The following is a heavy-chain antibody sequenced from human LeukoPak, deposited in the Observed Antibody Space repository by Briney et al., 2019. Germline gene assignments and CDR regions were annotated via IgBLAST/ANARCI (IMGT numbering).Heavy chain of an antibody. CDR1: GYGLSILS. J-gene: IGHJ4*02. V-gene: IGHV1-24*01. Sequence: ASVRLSCKISGYGLSILSIHWVRQAPGEGLQWVGGIDPQDGQTIYAQPFHGRATISEDTFSDTAYLELNSLRSEDTALYYCATHLDRSYYYFDFWGQGTLVIVS. CDR2: IDPQDGQT. CDR3: ATHLDRSYYYFDF. D-gene: IGHD3-10*01.